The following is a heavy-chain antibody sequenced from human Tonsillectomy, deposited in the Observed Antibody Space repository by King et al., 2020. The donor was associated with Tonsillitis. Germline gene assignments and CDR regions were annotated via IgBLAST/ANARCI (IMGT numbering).Heavy chain of an antibody. V-gene: IGHV3-11*01. CDR1: GFSFSDYY. J-gene: IGHJ3*01. CDR2: ITAVGNTR. D-gene: IGHD2-21*02. Sequence: VQLVGSGGGLVKPGGSLRLSCAASGFSFSDYYMTWIRQAPGRGLEWVSYITAVGNTRNYEDSVKGRFTISRDNAKNSLYLQMNSLRAADTAVYSCARVMVVTAAFDLWGQGIMVTVSS. CDR3: ARVMVVTAAFDL.